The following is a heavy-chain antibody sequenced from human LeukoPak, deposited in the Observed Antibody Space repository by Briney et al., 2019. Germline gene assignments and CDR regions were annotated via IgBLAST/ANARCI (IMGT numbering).Heavy chain of an antibody. J-gene: IGHJ4*02. Sequence: SESLSLTRAVYGGSFSGDHSTWIRQPPGTGLEWIGEIDPNGGTNYKPSLKNRVTMSLDTSKDQFSLKLSSVTAADTAVYYCGRGQEVRWPPPIYWGQGTLVTVSS. CDR1: GGSFSGDH. D-gene: IGHD4-23*01. CDR3: GRGQEVRWPPPIY. CDR2: IDPNGGT. V-gene: IGHV4-34*01.